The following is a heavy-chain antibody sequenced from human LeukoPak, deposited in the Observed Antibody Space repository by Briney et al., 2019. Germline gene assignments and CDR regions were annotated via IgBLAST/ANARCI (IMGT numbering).Heavy chain of an antibody. J-gene: IGHJ3*02. V-gene: IGHV4-34*01. CDR1: GGSFSGYY. CDR2: INHSGST. CDR3: ARDTSSGWYGTYAFDI. D-gene: IGHD6-19*01. Sequence: SETLSLTCAVYGGSFSGYYWSWIRQPPGKGLEWIGEINHSGSTNYNPSLKSRVTISVDTSKNQFSLMLSSVTAADTAVYYCARDTSSGWYGTYAFDIWGQGTMVTVSS.